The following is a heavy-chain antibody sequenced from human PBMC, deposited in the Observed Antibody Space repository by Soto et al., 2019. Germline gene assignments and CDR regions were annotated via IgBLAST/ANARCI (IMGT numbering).Heavy chain of an antibody. CDR2: IYSGGST. V-gene: IGHV3-53*04. CDR1: GFTVSSNY. CDR3: ARDTWDSFSY. Sequence: GGSLRLSCAASGFTVSSNYMSWVRQAPGKGLEWVSVIYSGGSTYYADSVKGRFTISGNNSKNTLYLQMNSLRAEDTAVYYCARDTWDSFSYWGQGTLVTVSS. D-gene: IGHD1-26*01. J-gene: IGHJ4*02.